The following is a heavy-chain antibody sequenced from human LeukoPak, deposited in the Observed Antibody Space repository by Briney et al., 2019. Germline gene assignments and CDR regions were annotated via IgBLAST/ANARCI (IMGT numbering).Heavy chain of an antibody. J-gene: IGHJ4*02. V-gene: IGHV3-23*01. Sequence: PGGSLRLSCAASGFTFSNYATSWVRQAPGKGLEWVSAISGSGGSTYYADSVKGRFTISRDNSKNTLYLQMNSLRAEDTAVYYCARARWSSSWYYFDYWGQGTLVTVSS. CDR1: GFTFSNYA. CDR2: ISGSGGST. D-gene: IGHD6-13*01. CDR3: ARARWSSSWYYFDY.